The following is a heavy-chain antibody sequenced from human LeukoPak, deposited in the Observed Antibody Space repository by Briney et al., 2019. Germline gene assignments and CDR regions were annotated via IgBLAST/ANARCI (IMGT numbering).Heavy chain of an antibody. Sequence: SGTRSLTCTVSGCSISRYYLSWIRQPPGKGLEWVWYIYYSGSTNYNPSLKSRFTISRDTSKNHVSLKLSSVTAVDSAVYYCARGYCSGGSCYYFDYWGQGTLVIVSS. V-gene: IGHV4-59*01. J-gene: IGHJ4*02. CDR3: ARGYCSGGSCYYFDY. CDR1: GCSISRYY. D-gene: IGHD2-15*01. CDR2: IYYSGST.